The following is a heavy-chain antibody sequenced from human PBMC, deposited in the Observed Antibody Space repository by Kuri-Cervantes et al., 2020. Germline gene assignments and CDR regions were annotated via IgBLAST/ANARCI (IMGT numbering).Heavy chain of an antibody. V-gene: IGHV1-69*06. CDR1: GGTFSSYA. CDR3: SGGRWDPSYDGTTYYLRYFDF. J-gene: IGHJ4*02. Sequence: SVKVSCKASGGTFSSYAISWVRQAPGQGLEWMGGIIPIFGTANYAQKFQGRATITADRSTSTIYMELSSLTSDDTAVYYCSGGRWDPSYDGTTYYLRYFDFWGQGTPVTVSS. CDR2: IIPIFGTA. D-gene: IGHD3-22*01.